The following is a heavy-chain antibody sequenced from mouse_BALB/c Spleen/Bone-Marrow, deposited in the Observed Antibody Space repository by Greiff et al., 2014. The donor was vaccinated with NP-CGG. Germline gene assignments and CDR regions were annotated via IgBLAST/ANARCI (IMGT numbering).Heavy chain of an antibody. CDR2: IHPYNDGT. CDR1: GYTFTSYV. J-gene: IGHJ2*01. Sequence: VHVKQSGPELVKPGASVKVSCKASGYTFTSYVMHWVKQKPGQGLEWIGYIHPYNDGTKYNEKFKGKATLTSDKSSSTAYMELSSLTSEDSAVYYCARRYGNYYFDYWGQGTTLTVSS. V-gene: IGHV1-14*01. CDR3: ARRYGNYYFDY. D-gene: IGHD2-10*02.